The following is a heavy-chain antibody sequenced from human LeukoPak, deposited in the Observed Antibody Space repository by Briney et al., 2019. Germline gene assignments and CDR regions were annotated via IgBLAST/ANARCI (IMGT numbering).Heavy chain of an antibody. Sequence: PGRSLRLSCAASGFTFSSYGMHWVRQAPGKGLEWVAVIWYDGSNKYYADSVKGRFTISRDNSKNTLYLQMNSLRAEDTAVYYCARAGIAAAGHYYYYYGMDVWGQGTTVTVSS. J-gene: IGHJ6*02. D-gene: IGHD6-13*01. CDR2: IWYDGSNK. V-gene: IGHV3-33*01. CDR3: ARAGIAAAGHYYYYYGMDV. CDR1: GFTFSSYG.